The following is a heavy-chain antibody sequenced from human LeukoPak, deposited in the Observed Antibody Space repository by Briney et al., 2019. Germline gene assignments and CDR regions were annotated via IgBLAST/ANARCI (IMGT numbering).Heavy chain of an antibody. D-gene: IGHD6-13*01. CDR1: GGTFSSYA. J-gene: IGHJ3*02. CDR3: ARDLSGSSWYRVAFDI. Sequence: GASVKVSCKAAGGTFSSYAISWVRQAPGQGLEWMGGIIPIFGTANYAQKFQGRVTITADESTSTAYMELSSLRSEDTAVYYCARDLSGSSWYRVAFDIWGQGTMFTVSS. V-gene: IGHV1-69*13. CDR2: IIPIFGTA.